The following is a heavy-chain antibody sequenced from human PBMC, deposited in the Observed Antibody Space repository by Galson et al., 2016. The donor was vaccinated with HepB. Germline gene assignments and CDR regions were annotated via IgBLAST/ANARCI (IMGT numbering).Heavy chain of an antibody. J-gene: IGHJ3*02. V-gene: IGHV1-2*06. D-gene: IGHD2-2*01. CDR1: GYTFTYYF. Sequence: SVKVSCKASGYTFTYYFMHWVRQAPGQGLEWLGRINPSSGDTKYAQKFQGRVTVSRDTSTSTAYMELSRLRSDDTAVYYCVRTYCSTTRCYPDAFDIWGPGTALTVSS. CDR2: INPSSGDT. CDR3: VRTYCSTTRCYPDAFDI.